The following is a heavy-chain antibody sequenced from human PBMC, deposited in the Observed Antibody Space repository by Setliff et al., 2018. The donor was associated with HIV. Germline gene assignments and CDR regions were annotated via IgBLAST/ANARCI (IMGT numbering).Heavy chain of an antibody. D-gene: IGHD5-18*01. CDR3: ASGEYSYGYRFDY. CDR2: VYYTGST. J-gene: IGHJ4*02. Sequence: SETLSLPCTVSGGSISSYYWSWIRQPPGKGLEWIGYVYYTGSTNYNPSLKSRVTISVDTSKNQFSLKLSSVTAADTAVYYCASGEYSYGYRFDYWGQGTLVTVSS. V-gene: IGHV4-59*01. CDR1: GGSISSYY.